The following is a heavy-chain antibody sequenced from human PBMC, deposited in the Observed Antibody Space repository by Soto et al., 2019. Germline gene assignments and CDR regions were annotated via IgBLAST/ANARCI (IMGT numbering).Heavy chain of an antibody. Sequence: QMQLQESGPGLVKPSETLSLTCTVSGGSISSSSYYWGWIRQPPVQGLEWLGTIYSLVNTYYNPSLKSRVTISVDKSKSQLFLKLSSVTAPDTAVYYCARQIYDSSGYYYAYWGQGTLVTVSS. CDR2: IYSLVNT. CDR1: GGSISSSSYY. D-gene: IGHD3-22*01. J-gene: IGHJ4*02. V-gene: IGHV4-39*01. CDR3: ARQIYDSSGYYYAY.